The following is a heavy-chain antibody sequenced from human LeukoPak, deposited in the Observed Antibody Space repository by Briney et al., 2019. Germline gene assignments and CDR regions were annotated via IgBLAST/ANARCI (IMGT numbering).Heavy chain of an antibody. CDR1: GFTFNNYA. CDR3: AKCSASYYNDAFDI. CDR2: IRGGGGHT. V-gene: IGHV3-23*01. Sequence: GGSLRLSCAASGFTFNNYAMNWVRQAPGKGLEWLSYIRGGGGHTRYSASVKGRFTISRDNSKNMLYLQMNSLRAEDTAIYYCAKCSASYYNDAFDIWGRGTMVTVSS. J-gene: IGHJ3*02. D-gene: IGHD3-10*02.